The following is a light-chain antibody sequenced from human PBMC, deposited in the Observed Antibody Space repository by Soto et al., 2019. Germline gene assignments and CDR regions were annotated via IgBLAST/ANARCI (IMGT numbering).Light chain of an antibody. V-gene: IGLV2-14*01. CDR1: SSDVGGYNY. J-gene: IGLJ2*01. CDR2: AVT. CDR3: SSFERSGTRV. Sequence: QSALTQPASVSGSPGQSITISCTGTSSDVGGYNYVSWYQQHPGKAPKLMIYAVTDRPSGVSSRFSGSKSGNTASLTISGLQAEDEADYYCSSFERSGTRVIGGGTKLTVL.